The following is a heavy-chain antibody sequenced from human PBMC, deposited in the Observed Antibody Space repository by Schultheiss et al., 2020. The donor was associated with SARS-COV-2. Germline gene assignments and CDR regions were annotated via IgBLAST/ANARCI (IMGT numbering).Heavy chain of an antibody. J-gene: IGHJ2*01. CDR2: ISSSSSYI. D-gene: IGHD4-17*01. Sequence: GSLRLSCAASGFTFSSYSMNWVRQAPGKGLEWVSSISSSSSYIYYADSVKGRFTISRDNAKNSLYLQMNSLRAEDTAVYYCARDPVDYVADRGLWSPIWYFDLWGRGTLVTVSS. V-gene: IGHV3-21*01. CDR1: GFTFSSYS. CDR3: ARDPVDYVADRGLWSPIWYFDL.